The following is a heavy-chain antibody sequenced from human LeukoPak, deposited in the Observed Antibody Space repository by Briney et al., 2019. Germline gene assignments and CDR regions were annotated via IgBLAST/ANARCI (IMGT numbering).Heavy chain of an antibody. V-gene: IGHV3-64D*06. CDR1: GFTFSSYF. CDR2: ISGNGGIT. D-gene: IGHD1-26*01. Sequence: QAGGSLRLSCAASGFTFSSYFMHWVRQAPGKGLEYVSAISGNGGITKYADSVKGRFTISRDNSKNTLYLQMSSLTAEDTAVYYCAKVGGGRYYDYWGQGTLVTVSS. CDR3: AKVGGGRYYDY. J-gene: IGHJ4*02.